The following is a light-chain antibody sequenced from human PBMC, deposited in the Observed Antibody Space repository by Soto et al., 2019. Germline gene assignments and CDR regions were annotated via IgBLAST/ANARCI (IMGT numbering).Light chain of an antibody. CDR2: VAT. J-gene: IGKJ1*01. V-gene: IGKV3-15*01. Sequence: EIVMTQSPATLSVSPGERDTLSCRASQRVSILLAWYQQKPGQAPRLLIHVATTRATGIPARFRGGGSGTEFTLTISSLQSEDFAGYYCHQYNNWPRTFGQGTKVDIK. CDR1: QRVSIL. CDR3: HQYNNWPRT.